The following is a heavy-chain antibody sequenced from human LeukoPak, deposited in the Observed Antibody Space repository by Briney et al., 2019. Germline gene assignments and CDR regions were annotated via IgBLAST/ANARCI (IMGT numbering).Heavy chain of an antibody. CDR1: AYRFSDYY. Sequence: GASVKVSCMASAYRFSDYYLHWVRQAPGQGLQWMGWISPNSGGTNYAQKFQGRVTMTRDTSISTVYMELNRLTSDDTAVYYCARAWRINSSGGFVDPWGQGTLVTVSS. CDR2: ISPNSGGT. D-gene: IGHD6-6*01. V-gene: IGHV1-2*02. J-gene: IGHJ5*02. CDR3: ARAWRINSSGGFVDP.